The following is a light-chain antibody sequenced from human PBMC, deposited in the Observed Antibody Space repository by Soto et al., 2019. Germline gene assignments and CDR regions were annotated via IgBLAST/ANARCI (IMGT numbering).Light chain of an antibody. CDR1: QSVGSD. J-gene: IGKJ5*01. Sequence: ETVVTQSPATVSVSPGERATLSCRASQSVGSDLAWYQQKPGQAPRLLIYGASSRATGIPARFSGSASGTEFTLTITGLLSEDFSVYYCQQYKNWPPISFGQGTRLEIK. CDR2: GAS. V-gene: IGKV3-15*01. CDR3: QQYKNWPPIS.